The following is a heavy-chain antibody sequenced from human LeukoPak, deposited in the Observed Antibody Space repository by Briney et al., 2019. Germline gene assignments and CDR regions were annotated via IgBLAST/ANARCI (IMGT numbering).Heavy chain of an antibody. J-gene: IGHJ5*02. Sequence: GGSLRLSCAASGFTFNRYGMHWVRQAPGKGLEWVAVIWYDGSNKYYADSVKGRFTISRDKAKNTVFLEKNSLRAEDTAVYYCTREGDYELASPTRAAWFDPWGQGTLVTVSS. CDR3: TREGDYELASPTRAAWFDP. CDR1: GFTFNRYG. CDR2: IWYDGSNK. D-gene: IGHD3-16*01. V-gene: IGHV3-33*01.